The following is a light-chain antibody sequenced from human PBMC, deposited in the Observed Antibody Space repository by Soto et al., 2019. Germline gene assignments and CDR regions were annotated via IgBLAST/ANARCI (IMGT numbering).Light chain of an antibody. V-gene: IGLV1-40*01. J-gene: IGLJ1*01. CDR1: SSNIGAGYH. CDR2: GDS. Sequence: QSVLTHPPSLSWAPGQRVTISCTGSSSNIGAGYHVHWYQQLPGAAPKLLIFGDSNRPSGVPDRFSGSKSGTSASLAITGLQADDEADYYCQSSDSRLSGSDVFGTGTKVTVL. CDR3: QSSDSRLSGSDV.